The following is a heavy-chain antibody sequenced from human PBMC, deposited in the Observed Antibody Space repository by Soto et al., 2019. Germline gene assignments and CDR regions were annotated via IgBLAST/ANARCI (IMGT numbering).Heavy chain of an antibody. Sequence: PSDTLCLTCTVTGDSISSRSYYWGWVRQPPGKGLEWIGSIYYNGSTYSNPSLRSRVSMSIDTSKDQFSLKLKSVTAADTALYFCASQRTSVVPQAHFDVSGPRSLVTVSS. V-gene: IGHV4-39*01. CDR2: IYYNGST. J-gene: IGHJ4*02. CDR1: GDSISSRSYY. D-gene: IGHD3-10*01. CDR3: ASQRTSVVPQAHFDV.